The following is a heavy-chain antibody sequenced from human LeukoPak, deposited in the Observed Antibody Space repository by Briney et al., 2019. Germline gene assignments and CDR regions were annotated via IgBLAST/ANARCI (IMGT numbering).Heavy chain of an antibody. CDR3: AREAYDSGSFRTDYYYVDV. CDR2: ITPNSGGT. Sequence: ASVKVSCKASGYTFTGYYLHWVRQAPGQGLEWMGWITPNSGGTNYAQRFQGRVTMTRDTSISTAYMELSRLRSDDTAVYYCAREAYDSGSFRTDYYYVDVWGKGTTVTISS. CDR1: GYTFTGYY. J-gene: IGHJ6*03. D-gene: IGHD3-10*01. V-gene: IGHV1-2*02.